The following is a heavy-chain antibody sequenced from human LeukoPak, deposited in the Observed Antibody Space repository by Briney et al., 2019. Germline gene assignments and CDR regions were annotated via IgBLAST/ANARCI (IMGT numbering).Heavy chain of an antibody. CDR3: ARERPVPAARDAFDI. CDR1: GYTFTSYG. J-gene: IGHJ3*02. D-gene: IGHD2-2*01. V-gene: IGHV1-18*04. CDR2: ISAYNGNT. Sequence: ASVKVSCKASGYTFTSYGISWVRQAPGQGLEWMGWISAYNGNTNYAQKLQGRVTMTTDTSTSTAYMELRSLRSDDTAVYYCARERPVPAARDAFDIWGQGTMVTVSP.